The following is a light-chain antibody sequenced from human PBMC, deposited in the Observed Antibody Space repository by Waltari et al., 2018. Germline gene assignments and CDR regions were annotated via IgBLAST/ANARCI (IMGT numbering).Light chain of an antibody. CDR3: AAWDDSLSGPV. CDR1: SSNIGSNY. V-gene: IGLV1-47*01. CDR2: SNN. J-gene: IGLJ2*01. Sequence: QSVLTQPPSASGTPGQRVTISCSGSSSNIGSNYVYWYQQLPGTAPKLLTYSNNPRPSGVPDRCSGSKSDTSASRAISGLRSEDEADYYCAAWDDSLSGPVFGGGTKLTVL.